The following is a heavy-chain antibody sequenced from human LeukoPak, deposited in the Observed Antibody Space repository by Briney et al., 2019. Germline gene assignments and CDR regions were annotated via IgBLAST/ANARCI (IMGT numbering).Heavy chain of an antibody. J-gene: IGHJ4*02. D-gene: IGHD6-6*01. Sequence: GGSLRLSCAASGFTFGSYWMSWVRQAPGKGLEWVANIKQDGSEKYYVDSVKGRFTISRDNAENSLSLQMNSLKAEDTAVYYCASAGGDSRSPLPFYYWGQGTLVTVSS. V-gene: IGHV3-7*03. CDR3: ASAGGDSRSPLPFYY. CDR2: IKQDGSEK. CDR1: GFTFGSYW.